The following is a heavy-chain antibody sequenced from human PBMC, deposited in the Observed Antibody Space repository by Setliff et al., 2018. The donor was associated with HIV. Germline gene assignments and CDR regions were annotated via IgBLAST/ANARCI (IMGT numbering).Heavy chain of an antibody. CDR1: GYTFTSYD. CDR3: ARDPIRAVGVDFWSATNNWFGP. Sequence: ASVKVPCKASGYTFTSYDINWVRQATGQGLEWMGWMNPNSGNTGYAQKFQGRVTMTRKISRSTAYMELSSLRSEDTAVYYCARDPIRAVGVDFWSATNNWFGPWGQGTLVTVSS. CDR2: MNPNSGNT. D-gene: IGHD3-3*01. V-gene: IGHV1-8*02. J-gene: IGHJ5*02.